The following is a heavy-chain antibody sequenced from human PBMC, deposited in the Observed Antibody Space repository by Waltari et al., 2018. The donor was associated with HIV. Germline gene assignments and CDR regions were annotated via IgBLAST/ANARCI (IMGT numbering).Heavy chain of an antibody. CDR3: ARASWVRGIDAFDL. D-gene: IGHD3-10*01. Sequence: QAHLQQWGARLLKPSETLSLTCAVYAESFRGYYWSWIRQSPGKGREWIGEINDPGTANYNPSLKRRRTMSVDTSKNQFSLNMNSTVAADTAVYYCARASWVRGIDAFDLWGQGTLVSVAS. CDR2: INDPGTA. CDR1: AESFRGYY. V-gene: IGHV4-34*01. J-gene: IGHJ3*01.